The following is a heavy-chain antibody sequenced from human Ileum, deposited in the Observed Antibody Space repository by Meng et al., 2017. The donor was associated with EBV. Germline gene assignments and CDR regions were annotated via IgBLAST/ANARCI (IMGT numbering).Heavy chain of an antibody. CDR1: GYSIISTNW. D-gene: IGHD3-22*01. Sequence: QVQLQASGHGLVKPSDPLSLTGAVSGYSIISTNWWGWIRQPPGKRLEWIGYIYYSGSTSYNPSLKSRVTMSVDTSTNQFSLTLNSVTAVDTAVYYCARNVPGTSAYYDWGQGTLVTVSS. V-gene: IGHV4-28*01. J-gene: IGHJ4*02. CDR3: ARNVPGTSAYYD. CDR2: IYYSGST.